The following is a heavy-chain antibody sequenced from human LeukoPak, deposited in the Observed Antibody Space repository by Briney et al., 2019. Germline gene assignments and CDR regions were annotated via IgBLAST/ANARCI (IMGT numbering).Heavy chain of an antibody. V-gene: IGHV3-53*01. CDR2: IYSGGST. CDR3: EGSYYNGGSY. D-gene: IGHD3-10*01. J-gene: IGHJ4*02. CDR1: GFTFSSYS. Sequence: PGGSLRLSCAASGFTFSSYSMNWVRQAPGKGLEWVSVIYSGGSTYYADSVKGRFTISRDNSKNTLYLQMNSLRAEDTAVYYCEGSYYNGGSYWGQGTLVTVSS.